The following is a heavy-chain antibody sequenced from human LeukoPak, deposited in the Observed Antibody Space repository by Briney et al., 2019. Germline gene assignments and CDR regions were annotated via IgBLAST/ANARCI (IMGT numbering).Heavy chain of an antibody. CDR3: AKGGWYDGWFDP. CDR2: ISGSGVTT. D-gene: IGHD6-19*01. V-gene: IGHV3-23*01. Sequence: GGSLRLSCAASGFPFTSYAMTWVRQAPGKGLEWVSAISGSGVTTYFADSVKGRFTISRDNSKNTLYLQMNSLRAEDTAVYYCAKGGWYDGWFDPWGQGTLVTVSS. CDR1: GFPFTSYA. J-gene: IGHJ5*02.